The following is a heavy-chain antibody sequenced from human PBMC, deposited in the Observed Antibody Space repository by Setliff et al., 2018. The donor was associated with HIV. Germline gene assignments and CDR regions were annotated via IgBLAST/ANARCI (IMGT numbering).Heavy chain of an antibody. CDR2: ISGSDGSST. Sequence: PGGSLRLSCAASGFTFSSYAMSWVRQAPGKGLEWVSAISGSDGSSTYYADSVKGRFTISRDNSKNTLYLQMNSLRAEDTAVYYCAKAVRGYSNYVGAHYYYMDVWGKGTTVTVSS. CDR3: AKAVRGYSNYVGAHYYYMDV. V-gene: IGHV3-23*01. J-gene: IGHJ6*03. CDR1: GFTFSSYA. D-gene: IGHD4-4*01.